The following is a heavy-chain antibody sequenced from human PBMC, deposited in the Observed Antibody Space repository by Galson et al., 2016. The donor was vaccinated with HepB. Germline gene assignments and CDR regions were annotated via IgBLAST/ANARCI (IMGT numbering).Heavy chain of an antibody. CDR3: ARHHGSGSYWDYFDY. D-gene: IGHD3-10*01. CDR1: GFTFSHYP. CDR2: IKQDGSEK. Sequence: SLRLSCAASGFTFSHYPMHWVRQAPGRGLEWVANIKQDGSEKYYVDSVKGRFTISRDNAKNSLYLQMNSLRAEDTAVYYCARHHGSGSYWDYFDYWGQGTLVTVSS. V-gene: IGHV3-7*03. J-gene: IGHJ4*02.